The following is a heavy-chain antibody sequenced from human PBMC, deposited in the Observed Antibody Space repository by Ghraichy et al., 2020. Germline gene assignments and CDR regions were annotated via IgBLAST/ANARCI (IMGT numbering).Heavy chain of an antibody. CDR3: ARDNGGNPSDAFDV. V-gene: IGHV4-31*02. Sequence: SQTLSLTCTVSGGSISTGGYYWNWIRQHPGKGLEWIGYIHDSGFTYYTPSLKSRIALSVDTSKNQFSLKLTSVTAADTAVYYCARDNGGNPSDAFDVWGLGTMVTVSS. CDR1: GGSISTGGYY. CDR2: IHDSGFT. D-gene: IGHD4-23*01. J-gene: IGHJ3*01.